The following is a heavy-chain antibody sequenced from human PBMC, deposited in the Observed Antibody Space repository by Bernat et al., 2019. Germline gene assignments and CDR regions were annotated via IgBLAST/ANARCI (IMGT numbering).Heavy chain of an antibody. CDR3: ARGPAGYYDSSDYYLGAFDV. J-gene: IGHJ3*01. CDR1: GYIFTGYY. D-gene: IGHD3-22*01. V-gene: IGHV1-2*02. Sequence: QVQVVQSGAEVKKPGASVKVSCKASGYIFTGYYMHWVRQAPGQGLEWMGWINPNSGGIKYAQKFQGRVTMTRDTSISTAYMELSRLRSDDTAVYYCARGPAGYYDSSDYYLGAFDVWGRGTMVTVSS. CDR2: INPNSGGI.